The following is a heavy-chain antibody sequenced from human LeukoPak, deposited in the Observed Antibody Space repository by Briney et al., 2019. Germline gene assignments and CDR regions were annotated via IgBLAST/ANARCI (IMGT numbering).Heavy chain of an antibody. V-gene: IGHV4-39*07. CDR1: GGSISSSSYY. CDR2: IYYSGST. CDR3: AIGQPIAGTTIVYFDY. Sequence: SETLSLTCTVSGGSISSSSYYWGWIRQPPGKGLEWIGIIYYSGSTYYNPSLKSRVTISVDTSKNQFSLKLSSVTAADTALYYCAIGQPIAGTTIVYFDYWGQGTLVTVSS. J-gene: IGHJ4*02. D-gene: IGHD1-7*01.